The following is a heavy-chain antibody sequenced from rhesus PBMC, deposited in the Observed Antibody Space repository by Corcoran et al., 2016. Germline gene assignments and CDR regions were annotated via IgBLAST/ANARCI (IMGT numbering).Heavy chain of an antibody. V-gene: IGHV3S5*01. CDR2: INSGGGST. J-gene: IGHJ4*01. CDR3: AKAYSSGPPFDY. D-gene: IGHD6-31*01. Sequence: EVQLVETGGGLVQPGGSLKFSCAASGFTSNFYGMNWVRQAPGKGLQWFSAINSGGGSTIYADSVKCRFTISRNNSKNTLSLQMNSLRAEDTAVYFCAKAYSSGPPFDYWGQGVLVTVSS. CDR1: GFTSNFYG.